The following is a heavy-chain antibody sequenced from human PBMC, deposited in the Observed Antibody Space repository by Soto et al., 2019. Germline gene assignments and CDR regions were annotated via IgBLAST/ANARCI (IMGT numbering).Heavy chain of an antibody. D-gene: IGHD3-10*01. CDR1: GGSFSGYY. CDR3: ARDTLWFGELLSQNYYFDY. V-gene: IGHV4-34*01. Sequence: SETLSLTCAVYGGSFSGYYWSWIRQPPGKGLEWIGEINHSGSTNYNPSLKSRVTISVDTSKNQFSLKLSSVTAADTAVYYCARDTLWFGELLSQNYYFDYWGQGTLVTFSS. CDR2: INHSGST. J-gene: IGHJ4*02.